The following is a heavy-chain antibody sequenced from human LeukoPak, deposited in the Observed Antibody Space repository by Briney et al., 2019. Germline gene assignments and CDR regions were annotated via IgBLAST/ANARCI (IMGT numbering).Heavy chain of an antibody. CDR1: GGSISTYY. Sequence: SSETLSLTCTVSGGSISTYYWSWIRQPPGKGLEWIGYIYASGSTNYNPSLKSRVTISVDTSKKQFSLKLSSVTAADTALYYCARLEYYYASGSRGNWLDPWGQGTLVTVSS. D-gene: IGHD3-10*01. V-gene: IGHV4-59*01. CDR3: ARLEYYYASGSRGNWLDP. J-gene: IGHJ5*02. CDR2: IYASGST.